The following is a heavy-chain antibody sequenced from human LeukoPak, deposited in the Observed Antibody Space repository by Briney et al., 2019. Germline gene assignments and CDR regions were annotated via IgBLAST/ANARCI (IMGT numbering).Heavy chain of an antibody. J-gene: IGHJ6*03. CDR3: ATTLADFWSGNPLYYYYMDV. Sequence: ASVKVSCKASGGTFSSYAISWVRQAPGQGLEWMGGIIPIFGTAKYAQKLQGRVTITTDESTRTAYMELSSLRSDDTAVYYCATTLADFWSGNPLYYYYMDVWGKGTTVTVSS. D-gene: IGHD3-3*01. CDR2: IIPIFGTA. V-gene: IGHV1-69*05. CDR1: GGTFSSYA.